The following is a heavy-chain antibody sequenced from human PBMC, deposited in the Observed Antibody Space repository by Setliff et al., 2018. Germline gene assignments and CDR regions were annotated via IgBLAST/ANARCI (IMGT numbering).Heavy chain of an antibody. V-gene: IGHV4-59*08. CDR3: ARSPSSGAYWNPRPFYSDY. J-gene: IGHJ4*02. D-gene: IGHD1-26*01. CDR2: ISYTGST. CDR1: GDSIFDNY. Sequence: SETLSLTCSVSGDSIFDNYWSWIRQSPGRGLEWIAYISYTGSTNYNPSLKSRVTISLDTSKNHFSLNLRSVTAADTALYYCARSPSSGAYWNPRPFYSDYWGQGTLVTVSS.